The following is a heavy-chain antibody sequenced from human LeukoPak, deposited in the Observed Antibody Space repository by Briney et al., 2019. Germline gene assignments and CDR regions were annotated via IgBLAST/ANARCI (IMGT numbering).Heavy chain of an antibody. Sequence: GGSLRLSCAASGFTFRNSAMSWVRQAPGKGLEWVSNIIGNSVSTYYADFVKGRFTISRDNSNNTLFLQMNSLSADDTAIYFCAKGRRDGYNYPFFDSWGQGAWVVVPS. CDR2: IIGNSVST. J-gene: IGHJ4*02. V-gene: IGHV3-23*01. CDR3: AKGRRDGYNYPFFDS. CDR1: GFTFRNSA. D-gene: IGHD5-24*01.